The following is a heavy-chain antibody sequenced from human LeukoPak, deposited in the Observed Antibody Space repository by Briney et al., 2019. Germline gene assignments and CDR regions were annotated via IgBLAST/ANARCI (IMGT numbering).Heavy chain of an antibody. CDR1: GFTLSSFE. D-gene: IGHD4-23*01. Sequence: GGSLRLSCAASGFTLSSFEMNWVRQAPGKGLEWVAVIWYDGSNKYYADSVKGRFTISKDNSKNTLYLQMNSLRAEDTAVYYCARDRSVTHFDHWGQGTLVIVSS. V-gene: IGHV3-33*08. CDR3: ARDRSVTHFDH. J-gene: IGHJ4*02. CDR2: IWYDGSNK.